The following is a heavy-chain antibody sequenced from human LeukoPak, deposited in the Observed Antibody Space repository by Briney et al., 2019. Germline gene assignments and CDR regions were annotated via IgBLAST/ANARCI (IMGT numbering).Heavy chain of an antibody. J-gene: IGHJ4*02. CDR2: IYYSGST. V-gene: IGHV4-59*08. D-gene: IGHD3-10*01. CDR1: GGSIRSYY. CDR3: AKAVVVRGYFDY. Sequence: SETLSLTCTVSGGSIRSYYWSWIRQPPGKGLEWIGYIYYSGSTNYNPSLKSRVTISVDTSKNQFSLKLSSVTAADTAVYYCAKAVVVRGYFDYWGQGTLVTVSS.